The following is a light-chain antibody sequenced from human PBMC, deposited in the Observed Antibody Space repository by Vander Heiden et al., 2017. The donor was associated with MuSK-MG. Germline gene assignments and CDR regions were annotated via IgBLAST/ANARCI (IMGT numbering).Light chain of an antibody. V-gene: IGKV1-39*01. CDR1: QSISSY. CDR2: AAS. J-gene: IGKJ1*01. CDR3: QQSYSTPQT. Sequence: DIQMTQSPSSLSASVGDRVTITCRASQSISSYLNWYQQKPGKAPKPLIYAASSLQSGVPSRFSGSGSGTDFTLTISRLQPEDFATYYCQQSYSTPQTFGQGTKVEIK.